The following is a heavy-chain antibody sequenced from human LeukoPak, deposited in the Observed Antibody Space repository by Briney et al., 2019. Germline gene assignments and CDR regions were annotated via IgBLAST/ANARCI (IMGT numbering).Heavy chain of an antibody. CDR3: ATKMWGATTRNWFDP. D-gene: IGHD1-26*01. J-gene: IGHJ5*02. V-gene: IGHV1-24*01. CDR1: GYTLTELS. Sequence: ASVKVSCKVSGYTLTELSMHWVRQAPGKGREWMGGFDPEDGETIYAQKFQGRVTMTEDTSTDTAYMELSSLRSEDTAVYYCATKMWGATTRNWFDPWGQGTLVTVSS. CDR2: FDPEDGET.